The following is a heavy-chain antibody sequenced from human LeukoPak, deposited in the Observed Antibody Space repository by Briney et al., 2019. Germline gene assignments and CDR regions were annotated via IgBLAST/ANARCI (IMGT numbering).Heavy chain of an antibody. CDR3: ARAPSHYYGSGSYLGY. V-gene: IGHV1-69*13. D-gene: IGHD3-10*01. J-gene: IGHJ4*02. CDR1: GCTFSSYA. CDR2: IIPIFGTA. Sequence: SVKVSCTASGCTFSSYAISWVRQAPGQGLEWMGGIIPIFGTANYAQKFQGRVTITADESTSTAYMELSSLRSEDTAVYYCARAPSHYYGSGSYLGYWGQGTLVTVSS.